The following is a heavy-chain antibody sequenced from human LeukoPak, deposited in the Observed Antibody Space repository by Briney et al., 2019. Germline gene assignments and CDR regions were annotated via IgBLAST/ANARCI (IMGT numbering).Heavy chain of an antibody. V-gene: IGHV3-11*04. J-gene: IGHJ4*02. Sequence: KPGGSLRLSCAASGFTFSDYYMSWIRQAPGKGLEWVSYITSSGNSIYYADSVKGRFTISRDNAKNSLYLQMNSLRAEDTAVYYCARAKRVVVVPAAIKGGAFDYWGQGTLVTVSS. CDR1: GFTFSDYY. CDR2: ITSSGNSI. CDR3: ARAKRVVVVPAAIKGGAFDY. D-gene: IGHD2-2*02.